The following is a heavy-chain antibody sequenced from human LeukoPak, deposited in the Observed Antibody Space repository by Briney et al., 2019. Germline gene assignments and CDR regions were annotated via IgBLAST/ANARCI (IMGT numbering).Heavy chain of an antibody. CDR2: IIPIFGTA. D-gene: IGHD3-22*01. Sequence: SVKVSCKASGGTFSSYAISWVRQAPGQGLEWMGGIIPIFGTANYAQKFQGRVTMTEDTSTDTAYMELSSLRSEDTAVYYCATEMHYYDSSGNPLDYWGQGTLVTVSS. CDR1: GGTFSSYA. V-gene: IGHV1-69*06. CDR3: ATEMHYYDSSGNPLDY. J-gene: IGHJ4*02.